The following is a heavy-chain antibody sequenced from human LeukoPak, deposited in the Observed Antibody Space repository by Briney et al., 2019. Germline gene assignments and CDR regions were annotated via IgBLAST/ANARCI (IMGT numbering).Heavy chain of an antibody. J-gene: IGHJ3*02. D-gene: IGHD2-15*01. CDR3: ANGALGYCSGGSCYSGINAFDI. V-gene: IGHV3-23*01. Sequence: GGSLRLSCAASGFTFSSYVMRWVRQAPGKGLEWVSSISGSAGNTYYAASVKGRFTISRDNSKNTLYLQMNSLRAEDTAVYYCANGALGYCSGGSCYSGINAFDIWGQGTMVTVSS. CDR1: GFTFSSYV. CDR2: ISGSAGNT.